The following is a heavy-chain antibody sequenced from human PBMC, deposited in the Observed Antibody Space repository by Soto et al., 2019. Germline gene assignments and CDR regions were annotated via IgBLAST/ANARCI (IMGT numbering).Heavy chain of an antibody. CDR2: ISSSSSTI. D-gene: IGHD3-22*01. V-gene: IGHV3-48*02. CDR3: ARDRDDSSGYRYYYYGMDV. Sequence: AGGSLRLSCAASGFTFSSYSMNWVRQAPGKGLEWVSYISSSSSTIYYADSVKGRFTISRDNAKNSLYLQMNSLRDEDTAVYYCARDRDDSSGYRYYYYGMDVWGQGTTVTVSS. CDR1: GFTFSSYS. J-gene: IGHJ6*02.